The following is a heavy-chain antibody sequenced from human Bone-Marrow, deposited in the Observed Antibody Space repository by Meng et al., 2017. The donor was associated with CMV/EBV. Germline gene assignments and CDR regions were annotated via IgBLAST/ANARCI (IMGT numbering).Heavy chain of an antibody. V-gene: IGHV1-18*01. Sequence: ASVKVSCKASGSTFSTYVITWVRQAPGQGLEWMGWFNGYNGDTNYAQKAQGRVTVTIDTSTNTAYMEMRSLRSDDTAVYYCARGRMRADFDCWGQGTLVTVSS. CDR1: GSTFSTYV. CDR3: ARGRMRADFDC. CDR2: FNGYNGDT. J-gene: IGHJ4*02.